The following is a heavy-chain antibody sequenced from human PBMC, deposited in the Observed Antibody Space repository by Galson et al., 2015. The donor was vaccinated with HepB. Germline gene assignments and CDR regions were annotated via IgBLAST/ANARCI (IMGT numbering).Heavy chain of an antibody. J-gene: IGHJ4*02. D-gene: IGHD6-19*01. V-gene: IGHV3-30-3*01. CDR3: ARDQKSSGGYPSSDF. Sequence: SLRLSCAASGFTFSSYAMHWVRQAPGKGLEWVAVISYDGSNKYYADSVKGRFTISRDNSKNTLYLQMNSLRAEDTAVYYCARDQKSSGGYPSSDFCGQVTLVTASS. CDR2: ISYDGSNK. CDR1: GFTFSSYA.